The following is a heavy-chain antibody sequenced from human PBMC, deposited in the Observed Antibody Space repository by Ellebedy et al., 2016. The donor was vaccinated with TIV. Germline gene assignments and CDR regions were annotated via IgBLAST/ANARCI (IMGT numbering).Heavy chain of an antibody. CDR2: IYYSGST. J-gene: IGHJ5*02. CDR1: GGSISSSSYY. D-gene: IGHD4-17*01. CDR3: AREGYGDYKAPLWFDP. Sequence: SETLSLXXTVSGGSISSSSYYWGWIRQPPGKGLEWIGYIYYSGSTNYNPSLKSRVTISVDTSKNQFSLKLSSVTAADTAVYYCAREGYGDYKAPLWFDPWGQGTLVTVSS. V-gene: IGHV4-61*01.